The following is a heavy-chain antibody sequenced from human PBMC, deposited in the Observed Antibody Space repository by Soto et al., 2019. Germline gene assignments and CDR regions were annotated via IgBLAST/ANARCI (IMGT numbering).Heavy chain of an antibody. J-gene: IGHJ5*02. D-gene: IGHD3-10*01. CDR3: ARGALSYYGSGSYFGPFGGWFDP. Sequence: PGGSLRLSCAASGFTFSSYAMHWVRQAPGKGLEWVAVISYDGSNKYYADSVKGRFTISRDNSKNTLYLQMNSLRAEDTAVYYCARGALSYYGSGSYFGPFGGWFDPWGQGTLVTVSS. CDR1: GFTFSSYA. CDR2: ISYDGSNK. V-gene: IGHV3-30-3*01.